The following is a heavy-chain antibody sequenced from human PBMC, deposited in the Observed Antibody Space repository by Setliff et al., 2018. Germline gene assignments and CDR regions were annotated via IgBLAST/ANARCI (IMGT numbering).Heavy chain of an antibody. CDR2: ISSSSSYI. D-gene: IGHD3-10*01. CDR3: ARRPPNGFGEFGNAFDI. J-gene: IGHJ3*02. CDR1: GFTFSSYE. Sequence: GGSLRLSCAASGFTFSSYEMNWVRQAPGKGLEWVSYISSSSSYIYYADSVKGRFTISRDNAKNSLYLQMNSLRAEDTAVYYCARRPPNGFGEFGNAFDIWGQGTMVTVSS. V-gene: IGHV3-21*05.